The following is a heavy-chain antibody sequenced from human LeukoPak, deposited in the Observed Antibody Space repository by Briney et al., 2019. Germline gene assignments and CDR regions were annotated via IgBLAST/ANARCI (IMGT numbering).Heavy chain of an antibody. CDR3: ASDYGSGSYYPPILPYGMDV. J-gene: IGHJ6*02. CDR2: ISSSSSYI. CDR1: GFTFSSYS. D-gene: IGHD3-10*01. Sequence: GGSLRLSCAASGFTFSSYSMNWVRQAPGKGLEWVSSISSSSSYIYYADSVKGRFTISRDNAKNSLYLQMNSLRAEDTAVYYCASDYGSGSYYPPILPYGMDVWGQGTTVTVSS. V-gene: IGHV3-21*01.